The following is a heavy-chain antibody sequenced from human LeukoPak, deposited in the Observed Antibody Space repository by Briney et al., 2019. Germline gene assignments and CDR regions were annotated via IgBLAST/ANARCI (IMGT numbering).Heavy chain of an antibody. CDR1: GITFSSSW. V-gene: IGHV3-7*01. CDR2: IKEDGSEK. D-gene: IGHD2-21*01. J-gene: IGHJ4*02. CDR3: ATGPSYCGDDCYYCFAY. Sequence: GGSLRLSCAASGITFSSSWMSWVRLAPGKGLEWVANIKEDGSEKYYVDSVKGRFTISRDNAKNSLYLQMNSLRAEDTALYYCATGPSYCGDDCYYCFAYWGQGTLVTVSS.